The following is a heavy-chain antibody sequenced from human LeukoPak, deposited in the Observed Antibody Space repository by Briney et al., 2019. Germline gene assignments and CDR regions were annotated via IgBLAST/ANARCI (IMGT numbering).Heavy chain of an antibody. CDR3: ARRGGSRAAFDI. CDR2: IYTSGST. D-gene: IGHD1-26*01. CDR1: GGSISSGSYY. Sequence: PSETLSLTCTVSGGSISSGSYYWSWIRQPAGKGLEWIGRIYTSGSTHYNPSLKSRVTISVDTSKNQFSLKLSSVTAADTAVYYCARRGGSRAAFDIWGQGTMVTVSS. J-gene: IGHJ3*02. V-gene: IGHV4-61*02.